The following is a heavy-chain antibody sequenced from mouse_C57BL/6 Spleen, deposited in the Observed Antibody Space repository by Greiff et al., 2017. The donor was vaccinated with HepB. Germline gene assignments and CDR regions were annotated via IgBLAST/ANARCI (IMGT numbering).Heavy chain of an antibody. V-gene: IGHV10-1*01. CDR1: GFSFNTYA. D-gene: IGHD1-1*01. Sequence: EVQLVESGGGLVQPKGSLKLSCAASGFSFNTYAMNWVRQAPGKGLEWVARIRSKSNNYATYYADSVKDRFTISRDDSESMLYLQMNNLKTEDTAMYYCVRRYYYGSSLFAYWGQGTLVTVSA. CDR2: IRSKSNNYAT. J-gene: IGHJ3*01. CDR3: VRRYYYGSSLFAY.